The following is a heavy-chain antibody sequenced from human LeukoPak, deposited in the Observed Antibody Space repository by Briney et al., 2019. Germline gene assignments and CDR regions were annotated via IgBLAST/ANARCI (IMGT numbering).Heavy chain of an antibody. V-gene: IGHV1-69*01. CDR1: GGTFSSYA. Sequence: SVKVSCKASGGTFSSYAISWVRQAPGQGLEWMGGIIPIFGTANYAQKFQGRVTITADESTSTAYMELSSLRSEDTAVYYCARDSVLLWFGEYTPKYNWFDPWGQGTLVTVSS. CDR2: IIPIFGTA. D-gene: IGHD3-10*01. J-gene: IGHJ5*02. CDR3: ARDSVLLWFGEYTPKYNWFDP.